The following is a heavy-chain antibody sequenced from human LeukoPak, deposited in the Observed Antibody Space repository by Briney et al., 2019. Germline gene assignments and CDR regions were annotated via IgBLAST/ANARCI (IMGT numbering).Heavy chain of an antibody. CDR2: IYPRGNT. CDR3: ARFSPRAMGNYLDF. Sequence: SETLSHTCAVSGGSISSGSYSWSWIRQPPGKGLEWIGYIYPRGNTYYNPSLKSRVFLSLDKSANQFSLNLSSVTAADTAVYYCARFSPRAMGNYLDFWGQGTLVTVSS. D-gene: IGHD7-27*01. CDR1: GGSISSGSYS. V-gene: IGHV4-30-2*01. J-gene: IGHJ4*02.